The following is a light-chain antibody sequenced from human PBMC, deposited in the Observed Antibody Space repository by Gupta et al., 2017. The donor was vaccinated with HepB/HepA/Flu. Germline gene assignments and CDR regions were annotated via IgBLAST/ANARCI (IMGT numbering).Light chain of an antibody. J-gene: IGKJ4*01. V-gene: IGKV1-12*01. Sequence: DIQLTQSPSSASASLGHSVIITCLASQAIGNYLAWYRQKPVKAPELLIYAASSLQSGVPSRFSGSGSGTDFSFTISSLQPEDFATYYCQQSNAFPLTFGAGTKVEIK. CDR3: QQSNAFPLT. CDR2: AAS. CDR1: QAIGNY.